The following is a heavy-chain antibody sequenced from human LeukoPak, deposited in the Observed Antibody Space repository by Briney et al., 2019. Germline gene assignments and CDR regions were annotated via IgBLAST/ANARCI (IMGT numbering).Heavy chain of an antibody. CDR3: ARSYDSSGQGAAFDY. Sequence: GGSLRLSCAASGFTFSSYAMHWVRQAPGKGLEWVAVISYDGSNKYYADSVKGRFTISRDNSKNTLYLQMNSLRAGDTAVYYCARSYDSSGQGAAFDYWGQGTLVTVSS. V-gene: IGHV3-30-3*01. D-gene: IGHD3-22*01. CDR2: ISYDGSNK. CDR1: GFTFSSYA. J-gene: IGHJ4*02.